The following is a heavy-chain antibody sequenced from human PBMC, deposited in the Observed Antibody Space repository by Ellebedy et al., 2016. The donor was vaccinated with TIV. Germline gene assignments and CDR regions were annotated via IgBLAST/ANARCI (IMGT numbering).Heavy chain of an antibody. CDR3: ARGDITMVRGVISSVIDGMDV. CDR2: IIPIFGTA. Sequence: SVKVSCXASGGTFSSYAISWVRQAPGQGLEWMGGIIPIFGTANYAQKFQGRVTITADKSTSTAYMELSSLRSEDTAVYYCARGDITMVRGVISSVIDGMDVWGQGTTVTVSS. V-gene: IGHV1-69*06. CDR1: GGTFSSYA. J-gene: IGHJ6*02. D-gene: IGHD3-10*01.